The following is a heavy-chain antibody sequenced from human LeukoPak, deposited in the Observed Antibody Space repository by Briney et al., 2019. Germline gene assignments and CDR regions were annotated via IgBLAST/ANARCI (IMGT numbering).Heavy chain of an antibody. CDR2: ISGSGGST. D-gene: IGHD6-6*01. CDR1: GFTFSSYA. V-gene: IGHV3-23*01. Sequence: GGSLRLSCAASGFTFSSYAMSWVRQAPGKGLEWVSAISGSGGSTYYADSVKGRFTISGDNSKNTLYLQMNSLRAEDTAVYYCAKGRSSSLVYYFDYWGQGTLVTVSS. CDR3: AKGRSSSLVYYFDY. J-gene: IGHJ4*02.